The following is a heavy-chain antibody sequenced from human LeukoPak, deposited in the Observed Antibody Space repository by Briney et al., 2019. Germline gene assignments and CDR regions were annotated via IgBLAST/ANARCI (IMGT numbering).Heavy chain of an antibody. CDR2: INPNTGST. D-gene: IGHD3-22*01. CDR3: ARDPRGPTYYYDSSGYYGGAFDI. Sequence: ASVKVSCKASGYMFTAYYIHWVRQAPGQGLEWMGWINPNTGSTNYAQKFQGRVTMSRDTSINTAYMELSRLRSDDTAVYYCARDPRGPTYYYDSSGYYGGAFDIWGQGTMVTVSS. V-gene: IGHV1-2*02. J-gene: IGHJ3*02. CDR1: GYMFTAYY.